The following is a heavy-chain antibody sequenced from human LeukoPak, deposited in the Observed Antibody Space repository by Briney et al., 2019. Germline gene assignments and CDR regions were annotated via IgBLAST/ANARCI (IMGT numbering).Heavy chain of an antibody. V-gene: IGHV4-31*03. Sequence: SETLSLTCTVSGGSISSGGYYWSWIRQHPGKGLEWIGYIYYSGSTYYNPSLKSRVTISVDTSKNQFSLKLSSVTAADTAVYYCAREGRSTVTTHSYFDYWGQGTLVTVSS. J-gene: IGHJ4*02. CDR1: GGSISSGGYY. CDR2: IYYSGST. D-gene: IGHD4-17*01. CDR3: AREGRSTVTTHSYFDY.